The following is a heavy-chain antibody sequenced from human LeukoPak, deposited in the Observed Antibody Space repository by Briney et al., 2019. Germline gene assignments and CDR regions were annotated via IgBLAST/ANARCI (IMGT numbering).Heavy chain of an antibody. CDR3: AKDRVTAAGYYFDY. D-gene: IGHD6-13*01. V-gene: IGHV3-66*02. J-gene: IGHJ4*02. CDR2: IYSGGST. CDR1: GFTVSSNY. Sequence: PGGSLRLSCAASGFTVSSNYMSWVRQAPGKGLEWVSVIYSGGSTYYADSVKGRFTISRDNSKNTLYLQMTSLRAEDTAVYYCAKDRVTAAGYYFDYWGQGTLSPSPQ.